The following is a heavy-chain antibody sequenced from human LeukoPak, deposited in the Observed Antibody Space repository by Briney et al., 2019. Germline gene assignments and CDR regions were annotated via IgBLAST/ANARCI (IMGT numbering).Heavy chain of an antibody. CDR2: IKEDGSEK. Sequence: PGGSLRLSCAGSGFTFSRYWMSWVRQAPGKGLEWVANIKEDGSEKYHVDSVKGRFTISRDNAKNSLYLQMNSLRAEDTAIYYCAKYRGWGQGILVTVSS. CDR1: GFTFSRYW. V-gene: IGHV3-7*01. D-gene: IGHD2-2*02. CDR3: AKYRG. J-gene: IGHJ4*02.